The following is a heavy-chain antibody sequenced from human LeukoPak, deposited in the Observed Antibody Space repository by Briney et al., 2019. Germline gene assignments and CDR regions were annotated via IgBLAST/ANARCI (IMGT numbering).Heavy chain of an antibody. CDR3: ARDQGYYTGGSWYSDRGVDAFDI. CDR1: GFTFSNYS. D-gene: IGHD2-15*01. V-gene: IGHV3-21*01. J-gene: IGHJ3*02. CDR2: ISSSSYSYI. Sequence: GGSLRLSCAASGFTFSNYSMNWVRQAPGKGLEWVSSISSSSYSYIYYADSVKGRFTISRDNAKNSLCLQMNSLRAEDTAVYYCARDQGYYTGGSWYSDRGVDAFDIWGQGTMVTVSS.